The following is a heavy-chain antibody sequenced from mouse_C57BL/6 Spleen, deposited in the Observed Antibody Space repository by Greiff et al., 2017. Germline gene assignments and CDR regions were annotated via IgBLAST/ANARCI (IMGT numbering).Heavy chain of an antibody. CDR2: IFPGSGST. CDR3: ARAQFYYGSSYLYYFDY. J-gene: IGHJ2*01. CDR1: GYTFTDYY. V-gene: IGHV1-75*01. Sequence: VQLQESGPELVKPGASVKISCKASGYTFTDYYINWVKQRPGQGLEWIGWIFPGSGSTYYNEKFKGKATLTVDKSSSTAYMLLSSLTSEDSAVYFCARAQFYYGSSYLYYFDYWGQGTTLTVSS. D-gene: IGHD1-1*01.